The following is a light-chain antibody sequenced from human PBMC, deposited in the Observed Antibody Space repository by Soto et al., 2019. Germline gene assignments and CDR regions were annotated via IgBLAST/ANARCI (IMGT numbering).Light chain of an antibody. CDR2: GAS. CDR3: QQYGSSQLFT. J-gene: IGKJ3*01. CDR1: QSVSSSY. V-gene: IGKV3-20*01. Sequence: EIVLTQSPGTLSLSPGERATLSCRASQSVSSSYLAWYQQKPGQAPRLLIYGASGRATGIPDRFSGSGSGTDFTLTISRLEPEDCAVYYCQQYGSSQLFTFGPGTKVDIK.